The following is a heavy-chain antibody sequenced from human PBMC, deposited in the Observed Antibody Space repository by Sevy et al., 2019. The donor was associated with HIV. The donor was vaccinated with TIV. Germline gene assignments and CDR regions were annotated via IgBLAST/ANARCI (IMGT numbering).Heavy chain of an antibody. CDR2: IKQDGSEA. J-gene: IGHJ5*02. V-gene: IGHV3-7*03. CDR1: GFNFRNFW. D-gene: IGHD1-26*01. Sequence: GGSLRLSCLASGFNFRNFWMSWVRQAPGKGLECVADIKQDGSEAYYVDSVKGRFTISRDNAKNSLYLQMNSLRDEDTAMYFCVRDKEVGASILDAWGQGTPVTVSS. CDR3: VRDKEVGASILDA.